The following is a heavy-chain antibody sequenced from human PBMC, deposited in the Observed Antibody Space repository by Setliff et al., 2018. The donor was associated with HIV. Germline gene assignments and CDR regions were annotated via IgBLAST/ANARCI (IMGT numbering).Heavy chain of an antibody. CDR2: ISGSGGST. CDR1: GFTFSDYY. Sequence: ETLSLSCAASGFTFSDYYMNWIRQAPGKGLEWVSAISGSGGSTYYADSVKGRFTISRDNSKNTLYLQMNSLRAEDTAVYYCAKAFGATGGYWGQGALVTVSS. V-gene: IGHV3-23*01. CDR3: AKAFGATGGY. D-gene: IGHD3-10*01. J-gene: IGHJ4*02.